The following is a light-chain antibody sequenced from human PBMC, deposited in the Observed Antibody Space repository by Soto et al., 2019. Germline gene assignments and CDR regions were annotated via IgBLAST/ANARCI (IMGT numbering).Light chain of an antibody. CDR3: QEGSTLLT. CDR1: QSVSTY. V-gene: IGKV1-39*01. Sequence: DIQMTQSPSSLSTSVGDRVTITCRTSQSVSTYLNWYQQRPGKAPKLLIYGASSLQSGVPSRFSGSGSGTHFTLTISSLQPEYFATYYCQEGSTLLTFGGGTKVEIK. J-gene: IGKJ4*01. CDR2: GAS.